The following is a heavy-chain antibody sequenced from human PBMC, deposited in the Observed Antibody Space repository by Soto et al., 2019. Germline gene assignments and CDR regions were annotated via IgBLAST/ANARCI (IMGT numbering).Heavy chain of an antibody. D-gene: IGHD2-15*01. CDR3: ARSGTGHYYYYGMDV. J-gene: IGHJ6*02. V-gene: IGHV1-3*01. Sequence: ASVKVSCKASGYTFTSYAMHWVRQAPGQRLEWMGWINAGNGNTKYSQKFQGRVTITRDTSASTAYMELSSLRSEDTAVYYCARSGTGHYYYYGMDVWGQGTTVTVSS. CDR2: INAGNGNT. CDR1: GYTFTSYA.